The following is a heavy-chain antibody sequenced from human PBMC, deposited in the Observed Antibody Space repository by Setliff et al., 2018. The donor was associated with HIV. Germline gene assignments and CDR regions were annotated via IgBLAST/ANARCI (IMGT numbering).Heavy chain of an antibody. Sequence: SETLSPTCTVSGGSTSNAYWSWIRQPPGKGLEWIGYIYDSGSPKYNPSLKSRVTISIDTAKSQISLKLTSVTAADTAMYHCARVYYFDSSGYYQRGDVFDIWGQGTMVTVSS. J-gene: IGHJ3*02. V-gene: IGHV4-59*01. CDR3: ARVYYFDSSGYYQRGDVFDI. CDR1: GGSTSNAY. CDR2: IYDSGSP. D-gene: IGHD3-22*01.